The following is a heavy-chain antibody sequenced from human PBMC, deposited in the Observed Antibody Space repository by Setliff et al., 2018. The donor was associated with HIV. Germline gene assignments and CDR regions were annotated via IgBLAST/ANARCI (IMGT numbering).Heavy chain of an antibody. J-gene: IGHJ5*02. D-gene: IGHD1-20*01. Sequence: PGGSLRLSCAASGFTSSSFSMYWVRQAPGKGLVWVSRVNSDGRSTNYADSVKGRFTISRDNAKNSLYLQMNSLRAEDTAVYYCARYKWNNWIFGWFDPWGQGTQVTVSS. V-gene: IGHV3-74*01. CDR3: ARYKWNNWIFGWFDP. CDR1: GFTSSSFS. CDR2: VNSDGRST.